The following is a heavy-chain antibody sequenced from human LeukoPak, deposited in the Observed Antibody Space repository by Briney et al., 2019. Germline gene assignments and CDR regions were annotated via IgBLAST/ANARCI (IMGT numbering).Heavy chain of an antibody. Sequence: ASVKVSCKVSGYTLTELSIHWVRQPPGKGLEWMGGFEPEDAKTFYAQRFQGRITMTEDTSTNTGYMNLSSLRSEDTAIYYCATSRVGDTVSLDYWGQGSLVTVSS. CDR1: GYTLTELS. J-gene: IGHJ4*02. V-gene: IGHV1-24*01. CDR2: FEPEDAKT. CDR3: ATSRVGDTVSLDY. D-gene: IGHD1-26*01.